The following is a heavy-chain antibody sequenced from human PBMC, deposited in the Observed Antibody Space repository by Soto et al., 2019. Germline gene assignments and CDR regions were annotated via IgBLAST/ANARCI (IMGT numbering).Heavy chain of an antibody. CDR1: GGSFSSYA. CDR2: LIVILGTT. Sequence: QVQLVQSGAEVRKPGSSVKVSCQSFGGSFSSYAFSWVRQAPGQGLEWMGGLIVILGTTNYAQKFKGRVTFTADESTSTAYMEVSSLESEDTAIYYCASGYYDSSGYPIDYWGQGTQVTVSS. J-gene: IGHJ4*02. CDR3: ASGYYDSSGYPIDY. V-gene: IGHV1-69*01. D-gene: IGHD3-22*01.